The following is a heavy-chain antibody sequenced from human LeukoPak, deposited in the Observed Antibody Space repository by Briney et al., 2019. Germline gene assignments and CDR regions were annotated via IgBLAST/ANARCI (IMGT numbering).Heavy chain of an antibody. CDR2: ISRSSSYI. V-gene: IGHV3-21*01. CDR1: GFTFSSYS. D-gene: IGHD5-12*01. J-gene: IGHJ6*03. Sequence: GGSLRLSCVASGFTFSSYSMNWVRQAPGKGLEWVSSISRSSSYINYADSLKGRFTISRDNSKNTLYLQMNSLRAEDTAVYYCARAAGHLSSGYDPYYYYYYMDVWGKGTTVTISS. CDR3: ARAAGHLSSGYDPYYYYYYMDV.